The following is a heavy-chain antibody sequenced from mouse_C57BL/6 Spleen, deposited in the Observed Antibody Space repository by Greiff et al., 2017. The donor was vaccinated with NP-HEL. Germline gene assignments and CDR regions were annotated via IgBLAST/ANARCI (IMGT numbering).Heavy chain of an antibody. CDR1: GYSITSGYY. J-gene: IGHJ2*01. CDR3: AIIYYGNYVDY. D-gene: IGHD2-1*01. CDR2: ISYDGSN. V-gene: IGHV3-6*01. Sequence: EVQLQESGPGLVKPSQSLSLTCSVTGYSITSGYYWNWIRQFPGNKLEWMGYISYDGSNNYNPSLKNRISITRDTSKNQFFLKLNSVTTEDTATYYCAIIYYGNYVDYWGQGTTLTVSS.